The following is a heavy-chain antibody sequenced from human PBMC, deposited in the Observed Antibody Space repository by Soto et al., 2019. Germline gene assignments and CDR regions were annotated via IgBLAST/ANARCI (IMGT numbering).Heavy chain of an antibody. CDR1: GGTFSSYA. V-gene: IGHV1-69*01. Sequence: QVQLVQSGAEVKKPGSSVKVSCKASGGTFSSYAISWVRQAPGQGLEWMGGIIPSFDTANYGQKFQGRVRITADESASAADMELSSLRSEDTAVYYCASPYSSGWYSGYFDLWGRGTLVTVSS. CDR3: ASPYSSGWYSGYFDL. J-gene: IGHJ2*01. D-gene: IGHD6-19*01. CDR2: IIPSFDTA.